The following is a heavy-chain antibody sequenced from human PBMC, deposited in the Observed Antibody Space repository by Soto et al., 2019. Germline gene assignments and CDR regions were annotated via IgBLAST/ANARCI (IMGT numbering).Heavy chain of an antibody. CDR1: GFTVSSYG. V-gene: IGHV3-30*03. D-gene: IGHD2-8*02. CDR2: ISRDGRTT. J-gene: IGHJ4*02. CDR3: TGEVASGY. Sequence: QVQLEESGGGVVQPGRSLRLSCAVSGFTVSSYGMHWVRQAPGKGLEWVAVISRDGRTTFYVDSVKGRFTISKDNSRNTLFMEMNSLRDDAMAVYYCTGEVASGYWGQGTLVTVSS.